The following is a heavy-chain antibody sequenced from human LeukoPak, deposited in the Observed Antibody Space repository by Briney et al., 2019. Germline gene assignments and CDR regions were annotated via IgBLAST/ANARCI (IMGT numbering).Heavy chain of an antibody. Sequence: PSETLSLXCTVSGGSISSYYWSWIRRPAGKGLEWIGRIYTSGSTNYNPSLKSRVTISVDTSKNQFSLKLSSVTAADTAVYYCARDDYYDSSGYYNWGQGTLVTVSS. V-gene: IGHV4-4*07. D-gene: IGHD3-22*01. J-gene: IGHJ4*02. CDR3: ARDDYYDSSGYYN. CDR1: GGSISSYY. CDR2: IYTSGST.